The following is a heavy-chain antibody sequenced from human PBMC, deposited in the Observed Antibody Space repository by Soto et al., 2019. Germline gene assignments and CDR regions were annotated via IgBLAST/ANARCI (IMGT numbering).Heavy chain of an antibody. Sequence: GGSLRLSCAASGFTFSSYSMNWVRQAPGKGLEWVSSISSSSSYIYYADSVKGGFTISRDNTKNSLYLQMNSLRAEDTAVYYCARGYYDFWSGYHYYGDYLPAFDYWGQGTLVTVSS. CDR3: ARGYYDFWSGYHYYGDYLPAFDY. D-gene: IGHD3-3*01. V-gene: IGHV3-21*01. CDR1: GFTFSSYS. J-gene: IGHJ4*02. CDR2: ISSSSSYI.